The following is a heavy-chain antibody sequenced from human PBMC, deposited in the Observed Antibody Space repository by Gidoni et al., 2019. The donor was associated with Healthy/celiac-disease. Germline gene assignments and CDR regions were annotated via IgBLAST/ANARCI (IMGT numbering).Heavy chain of an antibody. CDR2: DSAYKGNT. J-gene: IGHJ4*02. CDR3: ARGGRGCSGGSCYSPFGY. D-gene: IGHD2-15*01. Sequence: QVQLVQSGTEVKTPGASVKVSSTASGYTFTSYAISWVRPAPGQGLEWMGWDSAYKGNTNDAQKLQGRVTMTTDTSTSTAYMELRSLRSDDTAVYYCARGGRGCSGGSCYSPFGYWGQGTLVTVSS. CDR1: GYTFTSYA. V-gene: IGHV1-18*01.